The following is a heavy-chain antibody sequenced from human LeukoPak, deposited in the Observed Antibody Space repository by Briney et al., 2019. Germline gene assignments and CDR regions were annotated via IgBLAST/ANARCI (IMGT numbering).Heavy chain of an antibody. CDR3: ARKSDWGYAFDI. D-gene: IGHD7-27*01. CDR1: GFTFSSYS. Sequence: GSLRLSCAASGFTFSSYSMNWARRAPGKGLEWVSSISSSSSYIYYADSVKGRFTISRDNAKNSLYLQMNSLRAEDTAVYYCARKSDWGYAFDIWGQGTMVTVSS. V-gene: IGHV3-21*01. J-gene: IGHJ3*02. CDR2: ISSSSSYI.